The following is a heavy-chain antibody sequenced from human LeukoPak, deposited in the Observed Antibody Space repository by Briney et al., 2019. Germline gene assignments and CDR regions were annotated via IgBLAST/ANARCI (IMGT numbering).Heavy chain of an antibody. Sequence: PGGSLRLSCAASGLTISRSWMSWVRQAPGKGLEWVANIKEDGGERYYVDSVKDRFTISRDNAKNLLYMQMNSLRAEDTAVYYCARGLVGSGCYFDYWGQGTLVTVSS. CDR1: GLTISRSW. D-gene: IGHD6-19*01. J-gene: IGHJ4*02. CDR3: ARGLVGSGCYFDY. V-gene: IGHV3-7*05. CDR2: IKEDGGER.